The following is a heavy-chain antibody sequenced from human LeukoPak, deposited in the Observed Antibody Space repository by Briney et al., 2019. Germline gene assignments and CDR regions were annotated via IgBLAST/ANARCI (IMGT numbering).Heavy chain of an antibody. Sequence: DPSETLSLTCAVYGGSFSGYYWSWIRQPPGKGLEWIGEINHSGSTNYNPSLKSRVTISVDTSKNQFSLKLSSVTAADTAVYYCARVAIVGATAIDYWGQGTLVTVSS. CDR3: ARVAIVGATAIDY. V-gene: IGHV4-34*01. D-gene: IGHD1-26*01. CDR2: INHSGST. CDR1: GGSFSGYY. J-gene: IGHJ4*02.